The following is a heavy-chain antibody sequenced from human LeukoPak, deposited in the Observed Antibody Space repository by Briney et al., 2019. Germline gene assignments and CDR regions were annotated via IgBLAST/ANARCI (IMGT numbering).Heavy chain of an antibody. V-gene: IGHV3-7*03. CDR3: ATPLDYYDSSGYHQGGD. D-gene: IGHD3-22*01. CDR1: GFIFTGYF. Sequence: PGGSLRLSCAASGFIFTGYFMSWVRQAPGKGLEWVASIKHDGSKKNYVDSVKGRFTISRDNAKNSLSLQMNSLRAEDTAVYYCATPLDYYDSSGYHQGGDWGQGTLVTVSS. CDR2: IKHDGSKK. J-gene: IGHJ4*02.